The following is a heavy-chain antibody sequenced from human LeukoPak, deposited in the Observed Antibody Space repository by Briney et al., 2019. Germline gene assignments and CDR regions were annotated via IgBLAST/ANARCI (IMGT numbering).Heavy chain of an antibody. Sequence: KPSETLSLTCAVYGGSFSGYYWSWIRQPPGKGLEWIGEINHSGSTNYNPSLKSRVTISVDTSKNQFSLKLSSVTAAVTAVYYCARAPIVVVVSNWFDPWGQGTLVTVSS. V-gene: IGHV4-34*01. D-gene: IGHD2-15*01. CDR1: GGSFSGYY. CDR2: INHSGST. J-gene: IGHJ5*02. CDR3: ARAPIVVVVSNWFDP.